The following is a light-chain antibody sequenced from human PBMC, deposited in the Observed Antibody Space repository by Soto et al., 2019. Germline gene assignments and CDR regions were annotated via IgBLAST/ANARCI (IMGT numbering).Light chain of an antibody. J-gene: IGKJ1*01. CDR2: AAS. CDR1: QSISSY. Sequence: ASQSISSYLAWYQKKPGKAPKLLMYAASSLQSGVPSRFSGSGSGTEFTLTISSLQPEDFATYYCQQLKSYPQTFGQGTKVDIK. V-gene: IGKV1-9*01. CDR3: QQLKSYPQT.